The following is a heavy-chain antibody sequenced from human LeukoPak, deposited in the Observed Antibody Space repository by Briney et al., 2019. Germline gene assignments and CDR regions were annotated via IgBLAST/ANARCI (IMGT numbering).Heavy chain of an antibody. D-gene: IGHD6-19*01. CDR2: INPNSGGT. CDR1: GGTFSSYA. V-gene: IGHV1-2*02. CDR3: ARGSGWYYYYYYMDV. Sequence: ASVKASCKASGGTFSSYAISWVRQAPGQGLEWMGWINPNSGGTNYAQKFQGRVTMTRDTSISTAYMELSRLRSDDTAVYYCARGSGWYYYYYYMDVWGKGTTVTVSS. J-gene: IGHJ6*03.